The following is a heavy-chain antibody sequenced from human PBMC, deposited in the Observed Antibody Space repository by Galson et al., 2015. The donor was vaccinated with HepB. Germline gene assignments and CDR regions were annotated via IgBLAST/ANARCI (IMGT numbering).Heavy chain of an antibody. J-gene: IGHJ5*02. CDR1: GFTFSSFW. V-gene: IGHV3-7*03. D-gene: IGHD3-3*01. CDR2: INQDGSEK. CDR3: ARDARYRPILFDP. Sequence: SLRLSCADSGFTFSSFWMSWVRQAPGKGLEWVAYINQDGSEKNYVDSVKGRFTISRDDAKNSLFLQMNGLRAEDTAVYYRARDARYRPILFDPWGQGTLVTVSS.